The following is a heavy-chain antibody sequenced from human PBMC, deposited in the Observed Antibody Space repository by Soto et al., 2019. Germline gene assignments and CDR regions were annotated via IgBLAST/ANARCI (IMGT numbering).Heavy chain of an antibody. CDR2: ISGRGTNT. V-gene: IGHV3-23*01. CDR3: ATSFRYFDN. J-gene: IGHJ4*02. Sequence: PGGSLRLSCAASGSISTTTPLSWVRQAPGKGLEWVSTISGRGTNTYYADSVKGRFIISRDNLKNTVNLQMNGLGVEDTAIYYFATSFRYFDNWGQGTRVTVSS. CDR1: GSISTTTP.